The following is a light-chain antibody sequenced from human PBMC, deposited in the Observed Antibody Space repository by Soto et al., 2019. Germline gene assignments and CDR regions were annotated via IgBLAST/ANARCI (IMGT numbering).Light chain of an antibody. CDR3: QQYLDWPLT. CDR1: QSLATN. J-gene: IGKJ4*01. V-gene: IGKV3-15*01. CDR2: GIS. Sequence: EIVMTQSPVTLSVSPGERVTLSCRASQSLATNLAWYQQKPGQTPRLVSYGISARASGIPGRFSGSGFGTDFTLTISSLPPEDSAVYYCQQYLDWPLTFGGGTKVEI.